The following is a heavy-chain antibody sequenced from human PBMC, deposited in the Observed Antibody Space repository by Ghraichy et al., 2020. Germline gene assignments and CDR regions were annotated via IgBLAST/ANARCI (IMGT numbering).Heavy chain of an antibody. CDR2: MWHDGSHK. D-gene: IGHD3-22*01. CDR3: ASGEMWNSYGTSGYYLGGY. V-gene: IGHV3-33*03. Sequence: GESLNISCATSGFTFDSYVMHWVRQAPGKGLEWVALMWHDGSHKYYAASVKGRFTISRDNSKNTLYLEMNSLRVEDTALYFCASGEMWNSYGTSGYYLGGYWGQGTLVTVSS. CDR1: GFTFDSYV. J-gene: IGHJ4*02.